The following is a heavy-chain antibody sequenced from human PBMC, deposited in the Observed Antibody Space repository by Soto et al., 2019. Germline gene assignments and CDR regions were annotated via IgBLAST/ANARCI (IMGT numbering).Heavy chain of an antibody. CDR2: IYYSGST. CDR1: GGSISSGDYY. V-gene: IGHV4-30-4*01. CDR3: ARETAWFGEYHY. J-gene: IGHJ4*02. D-gene: IGHD3-10*01. Sequence: SETLSLTCTVSGGSISSGDYYWSWIRQPPGKGLEWIGYIYYSGSTYYNPSLKSRVTISVDTSKNQFSLKLSSVTAADTAVYYCARETAWFGEYHYWGQGTLVTVSS.